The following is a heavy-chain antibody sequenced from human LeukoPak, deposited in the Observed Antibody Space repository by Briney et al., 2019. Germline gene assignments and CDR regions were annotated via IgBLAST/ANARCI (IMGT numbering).Heavy chain of an antibody. V-gene: IGHV3-30*02. D-gene: IGHD5-12*01. CDR3: AKDRQGGYDGNFDY. CDR2: IRYDGSNK. Sequence: PGGSLRLSCAASGFTFSSYGMHWFRQAPGKGLAWVAFIRYDGSNKYYADSVKGRFTISIDNSKNTLYLQMNSLRAEDTAVYYCAKDRQGGYDGNFDYWGQGTLVTVSS. J-gene: IGHJ4*02. CDR1: GFTFSSYG.